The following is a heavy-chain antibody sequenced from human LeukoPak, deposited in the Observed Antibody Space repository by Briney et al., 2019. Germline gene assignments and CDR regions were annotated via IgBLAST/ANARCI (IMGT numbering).Heavy chain of an antibody. D-gene: IGHD1-1*01. V-gene: IGHV4-59*01. J-gene: IGHJ4*02. Sequence: PSETLSLTCTVSSDSMTSYFWSWIRQPPGKGLEWIGYVYHTGSTGYNPSLKSRVSISEDTSKNQFSLKLNSVTAADTAVYFCAGAHPDWNPSDYWGQGTLVTVSS. CDR2: VYHTGST. CDR3: AGAHPDWNPSDY. CDR1: SDSMTSYF.